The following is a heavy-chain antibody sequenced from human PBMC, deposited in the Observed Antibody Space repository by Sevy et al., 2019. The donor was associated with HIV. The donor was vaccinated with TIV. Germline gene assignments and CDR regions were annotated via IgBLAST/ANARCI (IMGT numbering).Heavy chain of an antibody. V-gene: IGHV3-23*01. CDR2: ITGSGGTT. CDR3: AKEAPGYNYDTSGSFDY. Sequence: GGSLRLSCAASRFTFSTYAMSWVRQAPGKGLELVSAITGSGGTTYYVDSVRGRFTISRDNSKSTLFLQMNSLTAEDTAVYYCAKEAPGYNYDTSGSFDYWGQGILVTVSS. CDR1: RFTFSTYA. D-gene: IGHD3-22*01. J-gene: IGHJ4*02.